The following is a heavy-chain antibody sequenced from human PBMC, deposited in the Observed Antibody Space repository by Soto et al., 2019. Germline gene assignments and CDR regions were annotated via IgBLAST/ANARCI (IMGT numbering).Heavy chain of an antibody. CDR2: INHSGST. CDR3: ARGNQYYYGSGSYYNNWFDP. D-gene: IGHD3-10*01. J-gene: IGHJ5*02. V-gene: IGHV4-34*01. Sequence: SETLSLTCAVYGGSFSGYYWSWIRQPPGKGPEWIGEINHSGSTNYNPSLKSRVTISVDTSKNQFSLKLSSVTAADTAVYYCARGNQYYYGSGSYYNNWFDPWGQGTLVTVSS. CDR1: GGSFSGYY.